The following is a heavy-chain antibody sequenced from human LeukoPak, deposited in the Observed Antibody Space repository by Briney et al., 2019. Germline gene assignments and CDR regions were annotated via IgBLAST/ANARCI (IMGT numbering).Heavy chain of an antibody. Sequence: GEPLTLSCAASGFTFHNYAIHWVRQPPGKGLEWVSLTSEDGITTYFPDYVTGRFTISRDNSKSSLFLQMNSLGAEAAALYYCARDHVYGGADYWGQGTLVTVSS. CDR3: ARDHVYGGADY. V-gene: IGHV3-43*02. D-gene: IGHD5/OR15-5a*01. CDR2: TSEDGITT. J-gene: IGHJ4*02. CDR1: GFTFHNYA.